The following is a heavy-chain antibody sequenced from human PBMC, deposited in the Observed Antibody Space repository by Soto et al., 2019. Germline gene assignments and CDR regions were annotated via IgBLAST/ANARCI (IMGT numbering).Heavy chain of an antibody. Sequence: QVQLQESGPGLVKPSKTLSLTCTVSGGSISSGDYYWSWIRQPPGKGLEWMGYIYYSGSAYYNPSLKRRVTISVDTSKNQFSLRVSSVTAADTAVYYCATSTMTARFVDYWGQGTLVTVSS. V-gene: IGHV4-30-4*01. CDR2: IYYSGSA. CDR3: ATSTMTARFVDY. D-gene: IGHD4-17*01. J-gene: IGHJ4*02. CDR1: GGSISSGDYY.